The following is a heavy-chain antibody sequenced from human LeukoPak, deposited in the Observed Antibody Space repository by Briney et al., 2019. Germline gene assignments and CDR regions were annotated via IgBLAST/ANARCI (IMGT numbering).Heavy chain of an antibody. CDR2: IYYSGST. V-gene: IGHV4-39*07. J-gene: IGHJ4*02. CDR1: GGSISSSSYY. Sequence: PSETLSLTCTVSGGSISSSSYYWGWIRQPPGKGLEWIGSIYYSGSTYYNPSLKSRVTISVDTSKNQFSLKLSSVTAADTAVYYCAREESGNVDYWGQGTLVTVSS. D-gene: IGHD1-26*01. CDR3: AREESGNVDY.